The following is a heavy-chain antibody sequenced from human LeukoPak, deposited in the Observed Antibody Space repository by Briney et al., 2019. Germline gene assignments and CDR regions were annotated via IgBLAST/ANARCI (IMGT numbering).Heavy chain of an antibody. Sequence: GRSLRLSCTASGVTLSSYAMSWARQAPGKGLEWVSGISSSGSGGNTYYADSVKGRFTISRDSSKNTLFLHMNTLRAEDTAIYYCAKDRTVGASYWYFDLWGRSTLVTVSS. J-gene: IGHJ2*01. CDR3: AKDRTVGASYWYFDL. V-gene: IGHV3-23*01. CDR1: GVTLSSYA. D-gene: IGHD1-26*01. CDR2: ISSSGSGGNT.